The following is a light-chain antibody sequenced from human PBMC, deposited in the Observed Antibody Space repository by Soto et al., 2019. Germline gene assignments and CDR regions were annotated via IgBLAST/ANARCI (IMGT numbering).Light chain of an antibody. J-gene: IGLJ1*01. CDR3: AAWDDSLNGVYV. CDR2: SND. CDR1: RSNIGSNN. Sequence: QSVLTQPPSASGTPGQRVTISCSGSRSNIGSNNVYWYQQLPGTAPKLLIYSNDKRPSGVPDRFSSSKSGTSASLAITGLQSEDEADYYCAAWDDSLNGVYVFGPGTKMNVL. V-gene: IGLV1-44*01.